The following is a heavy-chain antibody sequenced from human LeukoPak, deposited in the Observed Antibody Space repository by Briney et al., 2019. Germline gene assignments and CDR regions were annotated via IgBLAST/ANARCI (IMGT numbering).Heavy chain of an antibody. CDR2: IKQDGSEK. CDR1: GFTFTSYW. V-gene: IGHV3-7*04. CDR3: ARAHITYDSSGYYYVDWFDP. J-gene: IGHJ5*02. D-gene: IGHD3-22*01. Sequence: PGGSLRLSCAASGFTFTSYWMSWVRQAPGKGLEWVANIKQDGSEKDYVDSVEGRFTISRDNAKNSLYLQMNSLSAEDTAVYYCARAHITYDSSGYYYVDWFDPWGQGTLVTVSS.